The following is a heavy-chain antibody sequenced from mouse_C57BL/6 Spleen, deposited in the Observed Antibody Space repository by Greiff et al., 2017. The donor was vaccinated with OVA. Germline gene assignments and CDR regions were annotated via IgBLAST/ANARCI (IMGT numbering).Heavy chain of an antibody. J-gene: IGHJ4*01. CDR2: ISSGSSTI. CDR1: GFTFSDYG. V-gene: IGHV5-17*01. Sequence: EVKLVEPGGGLVKPGGSLKLSCAASGFTFSDYGMHWVRQAPEKGLEWVAYISSGSSTIYYADTVKGRFTISRDNAKNTLFLQMTSLRSEDTAMYYCARRMITTSYYYAMDYWGQGTSVTVSS. D-gene: IGHD2-4*01. CDR3: ARRMITTSYYYAMDY.